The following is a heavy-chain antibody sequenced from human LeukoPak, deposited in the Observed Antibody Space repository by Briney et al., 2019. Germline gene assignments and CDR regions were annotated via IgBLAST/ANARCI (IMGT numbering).Heavy chain of an antibody. CDR2: ISYNGSNK. CDR3: ARAVAVAPWGAFDI. D-gene: IGHD6-19*01. Sequence: GGSLRLSCAASGFTFSSYAMHWVRQAPGKGLEWVAVISYNGSNKYYADSVKGRFTISRDNSKNTLYLQMNSLRAEDTAVYYCARAVAVAPWGAFDIWGQGTMVTVSS. CDR1: GFTFSSYA. V-gene: IGHV3-30-3*01. J-gene: IGHJ3*02.